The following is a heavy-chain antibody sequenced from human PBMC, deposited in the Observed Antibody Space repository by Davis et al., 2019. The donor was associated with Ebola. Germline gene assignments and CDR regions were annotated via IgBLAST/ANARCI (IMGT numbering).Heavy chain of an antibody. CDR1: GFTFSSYA. V-gene: IGHV3-23*01. Sequence: PGGSLRLSCAASGFTFSSYAMSWVRQAPGKGLEWVSAISGSGGSTYYADSVKGRFTISRDNFKNTLYLQMNSLRAEDTAVYYCVLGWELQGAYYWGQGTLVTVSS. CDR2: ISGSGGST. J-gene: IGHJ4*02. D-gene: IGHD1-26*01. CDR3: VLGWELQGAYY.